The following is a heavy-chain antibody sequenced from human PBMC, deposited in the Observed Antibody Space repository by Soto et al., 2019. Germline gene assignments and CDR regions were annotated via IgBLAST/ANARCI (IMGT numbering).Heavy chain of an antibody. CDR2: IWYDGSNK. Sequence: QVQLVESGGGVVQPGRSLRLSCAASGFTFSSYGMHWVRQAPGKGLEWVAVIWYDGSNKYYADSVKGRFTISRDNSKNTLYLQMNSLRAEDTAVYYCARDARKTHGTALAYCGQGTLVTVSS. CDR3: ARDARKTHGTALAY. J-gene: IGHJ4*02. D-gene: IGHD1-1*01. V-gene: IGHV3-33*01. CDR1: GFTFSSYG.